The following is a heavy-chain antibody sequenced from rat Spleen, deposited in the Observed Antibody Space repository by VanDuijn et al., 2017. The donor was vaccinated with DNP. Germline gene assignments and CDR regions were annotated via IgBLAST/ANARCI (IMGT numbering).Heavy chain of an antibody. D-gene: IGHD5-1*01. V-gene: IGHV3-1*01. CDR3: ARGSGTYYWYFDF. J-gene: IGHJ1*01. CDR2: ISYSGST. Sequence: EVQLQESGPGLVKPSQSLSLTCSVTGYSISRTYWGWFRKFPGNKMEWIGHISYSGSTGYNPSLKSRISITRDTSKNQYFLQLHSVTTEDAATYYCARGSGTYYWYFDFWGPGTMVTVSS. CDR1: GYSISRTY.